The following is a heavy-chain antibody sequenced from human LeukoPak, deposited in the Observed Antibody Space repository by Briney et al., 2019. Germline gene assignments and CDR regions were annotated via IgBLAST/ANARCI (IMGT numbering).Heavy chain of an antibody. D-gene: IGHD3-3*01. CDR2: ISGGGTNI. V-gene: IGHV3-48*03. CDR1: MFTFSTYE. Sequence: PGGSLRLSCAASMFTFSTYEMNWVRQAPGKGLEWVSYISGGGTNIYYADSVKGRFTVSRDDAKNSLYLQMNSLRAEDTAVYYCARTPTYGFWSGYTLDVWGQGTTVTVSS. CDR3: ARTPTYGFWSGYTLDV. J-gene: IGHJ6*02.